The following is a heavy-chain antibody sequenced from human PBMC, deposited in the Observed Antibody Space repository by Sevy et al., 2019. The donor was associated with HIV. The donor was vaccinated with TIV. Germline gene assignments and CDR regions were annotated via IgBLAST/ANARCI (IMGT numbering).Heavy chain of an antibody. CDR2: TYYRSKWYN. Sequence: SQTLSLTCAISGDSVSSNSAAWNWIRQSPSRGLEWLGRTYYRSKWYNDYAVSVKSRISINPDTSKNQFSLQLNSVTPEDTAVYFCATGIPEWELGGHWFDPWGQGTLVTVS. V-gene: IGHV6-1*01. CDR1: GDSVSSNSAA. D-gene: IGHD1-26*01. J-gene: IGHJ5*02. CDR3: ATGIPEWELGGHWFDP.